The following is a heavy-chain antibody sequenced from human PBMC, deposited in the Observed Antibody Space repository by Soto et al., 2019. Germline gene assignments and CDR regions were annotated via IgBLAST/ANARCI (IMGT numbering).Heavy chain of an antibody. CDR2: IYHSGST. D-gene: IGHD1-1*01. J-gene: IGHJ5*01. CDR1: GGSISSGGYS. V-gene: IGHV4-30-2*01. CDR3: ARAGTKQQRNCFDS. Sequence: SETLSLTCAVSGGSISSGGYSWSWIRQPPGKGLEWIGYIYHSGSTYYNPSLKSRVTISVDRSKNQFSLKLSSVTAADTAVYYCARAGTKQQRNCFDSWGQGTLVTVSS.